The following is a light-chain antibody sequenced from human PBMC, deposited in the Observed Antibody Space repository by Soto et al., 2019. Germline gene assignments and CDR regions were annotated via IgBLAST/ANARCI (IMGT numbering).Light chain of an antibody. Sequence: QSVLAXPASVSGSFGQAITISCSGPNTDLGVYGYVSWYQHQPGKAPKLLIYDVNNRPSGISDRFSGSKSGDTASLTISGLQAEDEADYFCFSKISGFVYGFGTGTKVTVL. V-gene: IGLV2-14*01. CDR3: FSKISGFVYG. J-gene: IGLJ1*01. CDR2: DVN. CDR1: NTDLGVYGY.